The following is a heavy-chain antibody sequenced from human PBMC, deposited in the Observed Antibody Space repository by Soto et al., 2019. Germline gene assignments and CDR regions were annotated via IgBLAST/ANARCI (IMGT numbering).Heavy chain of an antibody. CDR1: GFTFSSYA. D-gene: IGHD3-22*01. CDR3: AKDSDYYDSSGPFPFDY. Sequence: QPGGSLRLSCAASGFTFSSYAMSWVRQAPGKGLEWVSAISGSGGSTYYADSVKGRFTISRDNSKNTLYLQMNSLRAEDTAVYYCAKDSDYYDSSGPFPFDYWGQGTLVTVSS. V-gene: IGHV3-23*01. CDR2: ISGSGGST. J-gene: IGHJ4*02.